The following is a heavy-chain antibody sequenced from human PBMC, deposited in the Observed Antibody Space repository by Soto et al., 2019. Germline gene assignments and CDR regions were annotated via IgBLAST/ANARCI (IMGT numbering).Heavy chain of an antibody. CDR1: GGSFSGYY. CDR3: ARRPKTGYSYGTDFDY. J-gene: IGHJ4*02. CDR2: INHSGST. Sequence: SETLSLTCAVYGGSFSGYYWSWIRQPPGMGLEWIGEINHSGSTNYNPSHKSRVTISVDTSKNQFSLKMSSVTAADTAVFYCARRPKTGYSYGTDFDYWGQGTLVTVSS. D-gene: IGHD5-18*01. V-gene: IGHV4-34*01.